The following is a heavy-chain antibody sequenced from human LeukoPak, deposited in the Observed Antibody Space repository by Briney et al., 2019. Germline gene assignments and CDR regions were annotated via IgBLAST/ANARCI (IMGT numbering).Heavy chain of an antibody. V-gene: IGHV3-53*01. J-gene: IGHJ4*02. CDR2: LFGGDTI. CDR3: ANVHSRLVTKTGPIDY. D-gene: IGHD3-9*01. Sequence: GGSLRLSCAAPGFSVSAHYMSWVRQAPGKGLEWVSTLFGGDTIDYTDSVKGRFTISRDNSKNTLYLQMNSLRAEDTAVYYCANVHSRLVTKTGPIDYWGQGTLVTVSS. CDR1: GFSVSAHY.